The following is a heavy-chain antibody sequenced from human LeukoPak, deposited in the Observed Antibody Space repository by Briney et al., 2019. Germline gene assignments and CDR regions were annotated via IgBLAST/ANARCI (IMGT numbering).Heavy chain of an antibody. CDR1: GGSFSGYY. D-gene: IGHD3-22*01. V-gene: IGHV4-34*01. CDR2: INHSGST. CDR3: ARGPYYDTSDYFIY. J-gene: IGHJ4*02. Sequence: SETLSLTCAVYGGSFSGYYWSWVRQPPGKGLEWVGKINHSGSTNYNPSHKSRVTISVDTSKNQFSLKLSSVTAADTAVYYCARGPYYDTSDYFIYWSQGTLVTVSS.